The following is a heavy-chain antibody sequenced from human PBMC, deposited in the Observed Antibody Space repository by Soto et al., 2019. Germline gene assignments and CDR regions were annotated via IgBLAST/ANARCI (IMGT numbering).Heavy chain of an antibody. J-gene: IGHJ3*02. CDR1: GGTISSSSYY. CDR3: ARRDYYDFWSGYYMEHAFDI. CDR2: IYYSGST. D-gene: IGHD3-3*01. V-gene: IGHV4-39*01. Sequence: PSETLSLTCTVSGGTISSSSYYWGWLRQPPGKGLEWIGSIYYSGSTYYNPSLKSRVTISVDTSKNQFSLKLSSVTAADTAVYYCARRDYYDFWSGYYMEHAFDIWGQGTMVTVSS.